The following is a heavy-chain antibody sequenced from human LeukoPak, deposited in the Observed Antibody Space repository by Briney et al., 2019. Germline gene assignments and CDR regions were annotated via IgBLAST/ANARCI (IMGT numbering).Heavy chain of an antibody. Sequence: PGGSLRLSCAASGFTFSTYAMSWVRQAPGKGLEWVSAIGGRGVSTSYADSVRGRFTISRDNSKNTLYLQMNSLRAEDTAAYYCAKAASGNWNDVSDYWGQGTLVTVSS. CDR3: AKAASGNWNDVSDY. CDR2: IGGRGVST. CDR1: GFTFSTYA. V-gene: IGHV3-23*01. J-gene: IGHJ4*02. D-gene: IGHD1-1*01.